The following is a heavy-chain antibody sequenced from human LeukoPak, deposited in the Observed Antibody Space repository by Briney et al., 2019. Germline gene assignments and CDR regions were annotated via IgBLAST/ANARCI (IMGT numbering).Heavy chain of an antibody. Sequence: SQTLSLTCAISGDSLSSNSAAWNWIRQSPSRGLEWLGRTYYRSKWYNDYAVSVKSRITFNPDTSKNQFSLQLNSVTPEDTAVYYCARVPVADWNYVSWYFDLWGRGTLVTVSS. CDR3: ARVPVADWNYVSWYFDL. D-gene: IGHD1-7*01. CDR2: TYYRSKWYN. J-gene: IGHJ2*01. CDR1: GDSLSSNSAA. V-gene: IGHV6-1*01.